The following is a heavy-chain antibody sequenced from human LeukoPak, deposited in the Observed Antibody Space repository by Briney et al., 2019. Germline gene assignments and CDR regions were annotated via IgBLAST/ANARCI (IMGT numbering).Heavy chain of an antibody. V-gene: IGHV4-59*01. D-gene: IGHD2-2*01. CDR3: ARGGTMPRAPSDY. CDR2: IYYSGST. J-gene: IGHJ4*02. Sequence: SETLSLTCTVSGGSISSYYWSWIWQPPGKGLEWIGYIYYSGSTNYNPSLKSRVTISVDTSKNQFSLKLSSVTAADTAVYYCARGGTMPRAPSDYWGQGTLVTVSS. CDR1: GGSISSYY.